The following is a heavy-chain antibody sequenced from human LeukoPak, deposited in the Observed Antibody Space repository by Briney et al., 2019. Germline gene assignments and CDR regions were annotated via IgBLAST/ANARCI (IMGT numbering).Heavy chain of an antibody. D-gene: IGHD5-18*01. V-gene: IGHV3-48*03. CDR3: ARGYMDTLDY. CDR2: ISSSGSTI. CDR1: GFTFSSYE. J-gene: IGHJ4*02. Sequence: GGSLRLSCAASGFTFSSYEMNWVRQAPGKGLEWASYISSSGSTIYYADSVKGRFTISRDNAKNSLYLQMNSLRAEDTAVYYCARGYMDTLDYWGQGTLVTVSS.